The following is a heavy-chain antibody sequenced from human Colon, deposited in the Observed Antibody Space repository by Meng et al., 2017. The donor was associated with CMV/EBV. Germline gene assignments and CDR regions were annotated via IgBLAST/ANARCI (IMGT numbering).Heavy chain of an antibody. CDR2: INTDRTGT. V-gene: IGHV3-74*01. CDR3: ATAMAGVADY. Sequence: LYCAASGFTFSNYWMHWVRQAPGKGLVWVSRINTDRTGTYYADSVKGRFTISRDNAKNTMYLQMNSLRPEDTAVYYCATAMAGVADYWGPGTLVTVSS. CDR1: GFTFSNYW. J-gene: IGHJ4*02. D-gene: IGHD6-19*01.